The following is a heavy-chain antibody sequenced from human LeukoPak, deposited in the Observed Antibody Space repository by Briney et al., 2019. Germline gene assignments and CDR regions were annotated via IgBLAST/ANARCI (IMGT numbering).Heavy chain of an antibody. Sequence: GGSLRLSCAASGFTVSSDYMSWVRQAPGKGLEWVSVIYSGGSTYYADSAKGRFTISRDKSKNTVYLQMNSLRFEDTAMYYCARNWFDPWGQATLVTASS. V-gene: IGHV3-53*05. CDR1: GFTVSSDY. J-gene: IGHJ5*02. CDR2: IYSGGST. CDR3: ARNWFDP.